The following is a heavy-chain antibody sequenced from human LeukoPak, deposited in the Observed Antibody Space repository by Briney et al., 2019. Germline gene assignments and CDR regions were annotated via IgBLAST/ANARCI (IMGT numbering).Heavy chain of an antibody. CDR2: INSDGSST. CDR1: GFTFSRYW. Sequence: PGGSLRLSCAASGFTFSRYWMHWVRQAPGKGLVRVSRINSDGSSTNYADSVKGRFTISRDNAKNTLYLQMNSLRVEDTAVYYCASSSGGFNWFDPWGQGTLVTVSS. D-gene: IGHD3-22*01. J-gene: IGHJ5*02. V-gene: IGHV3-74*01. CDR3: ASSSGGFNWFDP.